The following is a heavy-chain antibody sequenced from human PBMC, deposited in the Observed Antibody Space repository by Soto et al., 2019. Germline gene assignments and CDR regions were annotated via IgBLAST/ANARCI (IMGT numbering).Heavy chain of an antibody. V-gene: IGHV1-69*01. D-gene: IGHD1-26*01. J-gene: IGHJ4*02. Sequence: QVQLVQSGAEVKKPGSSVKVSCKASGGTFSSYAISWVRQAPGQALEWMGGIIPIFGTANYAQKFQGRVTITADESTSTAYMELSSLRSEDTAVYYCARDLGPNSGPDDDYWGQGTLVTVSS. CDR2: IIPIFGTA. CDR3: ARDLGPNSGPDDDY. CDR1: GGTFSSYA.